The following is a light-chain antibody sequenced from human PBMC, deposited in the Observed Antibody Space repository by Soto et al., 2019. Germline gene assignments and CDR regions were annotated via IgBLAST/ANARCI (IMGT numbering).Light chain of an antibody. Sequence: EIVLTQSPATLSLSPGERATLSCRASQSVSSYLAWYQQKPGQAPRLLIYDASNRATGIPARFSGSGSGTDFTLTISSLDPEDFAAYYCQQRSNWPSFGGGTKV. CDR1: QSVSSY. J-gene: IGKJ4*01. CDR3: QQRSNWPS. CDR2: DAS. V-gene: IGKV3-11*01.